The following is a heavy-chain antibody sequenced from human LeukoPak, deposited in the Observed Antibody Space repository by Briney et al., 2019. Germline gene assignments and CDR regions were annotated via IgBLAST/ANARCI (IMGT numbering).Heavy chain of an antibody. Sequence: PDRSLRFSCAASGFNFDDSAMHWVRQAPGKGLEWVSGISWNSVTIAYADSVKGRFTISRDNGKNSLYLQMNSLRADDTALYYCAEAVGYCTNGVCYKYFHHWGQGTLVTVSS. J-gene: IGHJ1*01. CDR2: ISWNSVTI. CDR3: AEAVGYCTNGVCYKYFHH. V-gene: IGHV3-9*01. D-gene: IGHD2-8*01. CDR1: GFNFDDSA.